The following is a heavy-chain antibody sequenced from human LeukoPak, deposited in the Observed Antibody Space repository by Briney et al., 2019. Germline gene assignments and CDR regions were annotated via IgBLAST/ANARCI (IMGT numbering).Heavy chain of an antibody. D-gene: IGHD3-10*01. Sequence: SETLSLTCTVSGGSISSYYWSWIRQPPGKGLEWIGYIYYSGSTNYNPSLKSRVTISVDTSKNQFSLKLSSVTAADTAVYYCARSPDYYGSGSYYNGDWFDPWGQGTLVTVSS. V-gene: IGHV4-59*12. CDR2: IYYSGST. J-gene: IGHJ5*02. CDR1: GGSISSYY. CDR3: ARSPDYYGSGSYYNGDWFDP.